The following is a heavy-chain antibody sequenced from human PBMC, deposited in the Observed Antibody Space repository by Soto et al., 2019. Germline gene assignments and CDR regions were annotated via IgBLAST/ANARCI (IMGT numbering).Heavy chain of an antibody. CDR2: INAGNGNT. J-gene: IGHJ5*02. V-gene: IGHV1-3*01. CDR3: AVSEYYYDSSGYQGWFDP. Sequence: SVKVSFRASGYTFTSYAMHWVRQAPVQRLEWMGWINAGNGNTKYSQKFQGRVTITRDTSASTAYMELSSLRSEDTAVYYCAVSEYYYDSSGYQGWFDPWGQGTLVTVYS. D-gene: IGHD3-22*01. CDR1: GYTFTSYA.